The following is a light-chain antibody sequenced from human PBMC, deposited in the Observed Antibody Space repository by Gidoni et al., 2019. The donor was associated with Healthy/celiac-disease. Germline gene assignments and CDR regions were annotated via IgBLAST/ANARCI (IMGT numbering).Light chain of an antibody. Sequence: DIQRTQSPSSLSASVGERVTLTCRASQGSSNYLAWYQQKPGKVPKLLIYAASTLQSGVPSRFSGSGSGTDFTLTISSLQPEDVATYYCQKYNRAPRTFGQGTKVEIK. J-gene: IGKJ1*01. CDR1: QGSSNY. CDR2: AAS. CDR3: QKYNRAPRT. V-gene: IGKV1-27*01.